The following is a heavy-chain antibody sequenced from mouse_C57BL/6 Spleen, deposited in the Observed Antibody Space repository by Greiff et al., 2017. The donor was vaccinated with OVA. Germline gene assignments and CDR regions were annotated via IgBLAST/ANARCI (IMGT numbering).Heavy chain of an antibody. Sequence: VQLQQPGAELVMPGASVKLSCKASGYTFTSYWMHWVKQRPGQGLEWIGEIDPSDSYTNYNQKLKGKSTLTVDKSSSTAYMQLSSLSSDDSAVDYCARPAQAYYFDVWGQGTTLTVSS. D-gene: IGHD3-2*02. V-gene: IGHV1-69*01. CDR1: GYTFTSYW. J-gene: IGHJ2*01. CDR2: IDPSDSYT. CDR3: ARPAQAYYFDV.